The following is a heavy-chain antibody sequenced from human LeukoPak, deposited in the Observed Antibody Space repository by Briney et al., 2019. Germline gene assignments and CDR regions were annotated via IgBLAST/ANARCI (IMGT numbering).Heavy chain of an antibody. D-gene: IGHD4/OR15-4a*01. Sequence: TGGSLRLSCAASGFTFSSYWMTWVRQAPGKGLEWVANIKQDGTDKYYVDSVKGRFTISRDNAKNSLFLQLGSLRADDTAVYYCARASMGGRDYHLDSWGQGTLVTASS. J-gene: IGHJ4*02. CDR2: IKQDGTDK. CDR3: ARASMGGRDYHLDS. CDR1: GFTFSSYW. V-gene: IGHV3-7*01.